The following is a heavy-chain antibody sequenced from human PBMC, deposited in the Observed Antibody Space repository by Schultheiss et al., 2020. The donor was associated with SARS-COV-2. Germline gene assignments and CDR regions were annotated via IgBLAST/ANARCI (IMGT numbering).Heavy chain of an antibody. V-gene: IGHV4-34*09. J-gene: IGHJ5*02. CDR1: GGSFSGFY. CDR3: ARGHGWFDP. Sequence: SETLSLTCGVYGGSFSGFYWSWIRQPPGKGLEWIGYIYYSGSTYYNPSLKSLVTISVDTSKNQFSLKLSSVTAADTAVYYCARGHGWFDPWGQGTLVTVSS. CDR2: IYYSGST.